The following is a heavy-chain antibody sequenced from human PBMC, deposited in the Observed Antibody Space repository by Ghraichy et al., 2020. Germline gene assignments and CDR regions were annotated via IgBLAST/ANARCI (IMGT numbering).Heavy chain of an antibody. CDR3: ARDLGASDQYYYYYYMDV. Sequence: GGSLRLSCAASGFTFSSYWMHWVRQAPGKGLVWVSRINSDGSSTSYADSVKGRFTISRDNAKNTLYLQMNSLRAEDTAVYYCARDLGASDQYYYYYYMDVWGKGTTVTVSS. CDR1: GFTFSSYW. J-gene: IGHJ6*03. D-gene: IGHD1-26*01. V-gene: IGHV3-74*01. CDR2: INSDGSST.